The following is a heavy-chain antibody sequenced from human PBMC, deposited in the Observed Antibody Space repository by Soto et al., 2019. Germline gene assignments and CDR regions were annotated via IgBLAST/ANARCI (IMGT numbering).Heavy chain of an antibody. CDR1: GFTFSSYS. J-gene: IGHJ4*02. CDR2: ISSSSSYI. D-gene: IGHD3-9*01. CDR3: ARIGLTGSERTDY. V-gene: IGHV3-21*01. Sequence: GGSLRLSCAASGFTFSSYSMNWVRQAPGKGLEWVSSISSSSSYIYYADSVKGRFTISRDNAKNSLYLQMNSLRAEDTAVYYCARIGLTGSERTDYWGQGTLVTVSS.